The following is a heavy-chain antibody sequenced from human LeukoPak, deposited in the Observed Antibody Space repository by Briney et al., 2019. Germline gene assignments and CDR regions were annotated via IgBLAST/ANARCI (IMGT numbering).Heavy chain of an antibody. CDR1: GYTFTSYG. D-gene: IGHD6-19*01. CDR2: ISAYNGKT. Sequence: SSVEVSCKASGYTFTSYGISWVRRAPGHRLEWMGWISAYNGKTNYAQKLHGRVTMPTDTSTRTAYMEKRSLRSDDTAVYYCARERVADSGGGFDYWGQGTLVTVSS. CDR3: ARERVADSGGGFDY. J-gene: IGHJ4*02. V-gene: IGHV1-18*01.